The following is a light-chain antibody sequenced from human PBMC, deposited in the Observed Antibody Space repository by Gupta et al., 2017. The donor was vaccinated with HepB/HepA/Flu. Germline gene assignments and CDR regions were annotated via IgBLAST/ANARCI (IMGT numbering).Light chain of an antibody. CDR3: QQYYSTPTWT. Sequence: DIVMTQSPDSLAVSLGERDTINCKSSQSVLYSSNNKNYLAWYQQKPGQPPKLLIYRASTRESGVPDRFSGSGSGTDFTLTISSLQAEDVAVYYCQQYYSTPTWTFGQGTKVEIK. CDR2: RAS. V-gene: IGKV4-1*01. J-gene: IGKJ1*01. CDR1: QSVLYSSNNKNY.